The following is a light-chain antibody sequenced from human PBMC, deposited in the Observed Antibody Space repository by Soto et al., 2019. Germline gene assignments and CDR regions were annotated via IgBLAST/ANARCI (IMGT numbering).Light chain of an antibody. V-gene: IGLV1-44*01. CDR3: AAWDDSLNGWV. CDR1: RSNIGSNS. J-gene: IGLJ3*02. Sequence: QSVLTQSPSASGTPGQRVTISCSGSRSNIGSNSVNWYQQLPGTAPKLLIYNNNQRPSGVPDRFSGSKSGTSASLAFSGLQSEDEADYYCAAWDDSLNGWVFGGGTKLTVL. CDR2: NNN.